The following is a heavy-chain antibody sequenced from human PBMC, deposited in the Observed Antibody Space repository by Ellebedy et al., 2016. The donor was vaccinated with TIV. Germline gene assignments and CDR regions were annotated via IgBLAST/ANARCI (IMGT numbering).Heavy chain of an antibody. V-gene: IGHV1-69*13. CDR3: ARGSNYYDNTELAY. CDR2: IVAIFRTT. Sequence: SVKVSCXASGGTFSNYGINWVRQAPGHGLEWMGGIVAIFRTTNYAQKFQGRLMITAGESTSTVYMELSSLRSDDTAVYYCARGSNYYDNTELAYWGQGTLVTVSS. D-gene: IGHD3-22*01. CDR1: GGTFSNYG. J-gene: IGHJ4*02.